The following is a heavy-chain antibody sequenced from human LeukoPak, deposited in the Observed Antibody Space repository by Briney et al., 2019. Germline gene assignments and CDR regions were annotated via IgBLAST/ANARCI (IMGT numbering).Heavy chain of an antibody. D-gene: IGHD6-19*01. J-gene: IGHJ5*02. V-gene: IGHV1-69*05. CDR3: ARDRDSSGWYLSGDDRNWSDP. CDR2: IIPIFGAA. CDR1: GGTFSSYA. Sequence: GASVKVSCKASGGTFSSYAISWVRQAPGQGLEWMGRIIPIFGAANYAQKFQGRVTITTDESTSTAYMELSRLRSEDTAVYYCARDRDSSGWYLSGDDRNWSDPWGQRTLVTVSS.